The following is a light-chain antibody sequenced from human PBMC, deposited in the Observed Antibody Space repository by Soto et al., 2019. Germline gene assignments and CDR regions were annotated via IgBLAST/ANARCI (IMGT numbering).Light chain of an antibody. V-gene: IGLV8-61*01. CDR3: GLYMGSGIWV. J-gene: IGLJ3*02. CDR1: SDSVSTSYY. Sequence: QTVVTQEPSFSVSPGGTVTLTCGLSSDSVSTSYYPSWYQQTPGQAPRTLIYNTNTRSSGVPDRFSGSILGNKAALTITGAQADDESDYYCGLYMGSGIWVFGGGTKLTVL. CDR2: NTN.